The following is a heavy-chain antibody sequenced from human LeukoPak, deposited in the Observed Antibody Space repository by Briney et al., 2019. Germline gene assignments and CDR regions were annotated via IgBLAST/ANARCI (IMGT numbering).Heavy chain of an antibody. CDR1: GFTFSSSD. CDR2: IYSGGDT. V-gene: IGHV3-66*01. Sequence: PGGSLRLSCATSGFTFSSSDMRWVRQSPGEGLEWVSLIYSGGDTYYADSAKGRFTVSRDNSKNTLYLQMNSLRDEDTAVYYCAKWGGYGYGIDFWGQGTLVTVSS. J-gene: IGHJ4*02. D-gene: IGHD5-18*01. CDR3: AKWGGYGYGIDF.